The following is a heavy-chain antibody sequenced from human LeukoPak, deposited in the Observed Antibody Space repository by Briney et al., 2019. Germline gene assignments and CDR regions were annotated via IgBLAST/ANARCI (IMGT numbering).Heavy chain of an antibody. Sequence: GSLRLSCAGSEFTFRSYSMNWVRQAPGKGLEWVSGINWNGGSTGYADSVKGRFTISRDNAKNSLYLQMNSLRAEDTALYYCARGGITIFGVVSYMDVWGKGTTVTVSS. V-gene: IGHV3-20*04. CDR3: ARGGITIFGVVSYMDV. J-gene: IGHJ6*03. CDR1: EFTFRSYS. D-gene: IGHD3-3*01. CDR2: INWNGGST.